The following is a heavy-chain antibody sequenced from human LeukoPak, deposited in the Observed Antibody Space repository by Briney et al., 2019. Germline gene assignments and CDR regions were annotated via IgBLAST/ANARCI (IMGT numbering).Heavy chain of an antibody. CDR3: ARQRRGAAAGFDY. D-gene: IGHD6-13*01. Sequence: GASVKVSCKASGYTFTSYDINWVRQATGQGLEWMGWMNPNSGNTGYAQKFQSRVTITRNTSISTAYMELSSLRSEDTAVYYCARQRRGAAAGFDYWGQGTLVTVSS. CDR2: MNPNSGNT. V-gene: IGHV1-8*03. J-gene: IGHJ4*02. CDR1: GYTFTSYD.